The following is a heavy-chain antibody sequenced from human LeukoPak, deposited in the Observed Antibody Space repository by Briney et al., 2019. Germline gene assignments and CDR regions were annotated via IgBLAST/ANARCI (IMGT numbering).Heavy chain of an antibody. J-gene: IGHJ6*04. CDR1: GFAFDEYA. CDR3: AELGITMIGGV. CDR2: INWDATRT. V-gene: IGHV3-43D*03. D-gene: IGHD3-10*02. Sequence: PGGSLRLSCAAAGFAFDEYAMHWDRQRPGKGLEWVSLINWDATRTYYLDSVKGRFTISRDNAKNSLYLQMNSLRAEDTAVYYCAELGITMIGGVWGKGTTVTISS.